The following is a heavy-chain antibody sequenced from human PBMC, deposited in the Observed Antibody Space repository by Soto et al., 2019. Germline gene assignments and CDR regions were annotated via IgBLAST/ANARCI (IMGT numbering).Heavy chain of an antibody. CDR3: ARAAGLELPYYYYYMDV. D-gene: IGHD1-7*01. V-gene: IGHV1-3*01. J-gene: IGHJ6*03. CDR1: GYTFTSYA. CDR2: INAGNGNT. Sequence: QVPLVQSGAEVKKPGASVKVSCKASGYTFTSYATHWVRQAPGQRLEWMGWINAGNGNTKYSQKFQGRVTITRDTSASTAYMELSSLRSEDTAVYYCARAAGLELPYYYYYMDVWGKGTTVTVSS.